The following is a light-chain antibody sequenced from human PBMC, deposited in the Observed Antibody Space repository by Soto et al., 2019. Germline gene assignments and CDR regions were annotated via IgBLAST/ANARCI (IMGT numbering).Light chain of an antibody. Sequence: QAALTQPAPLSGAPRQSITLSRPGTRSDVGSYNLVSWYQQYPGKAPKLMIFEVSKRPSGVSNRFSGSKSGNTASLTISGLQAEDEADYYCCSYAGSSTPYVFGTGTKVTVL. J-gene: IGLJ1*01. CDR2: EVS. CDR1: RSDVGSYNL. CDR3: CSYAGSSTPYV. V-gene: IGLV2-23*02.